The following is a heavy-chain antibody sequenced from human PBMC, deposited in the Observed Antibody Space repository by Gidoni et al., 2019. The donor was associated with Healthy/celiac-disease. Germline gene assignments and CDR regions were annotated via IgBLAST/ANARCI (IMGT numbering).Heavy chain of an antibody. CDR2: IKQDGSEK. CDR1: AFPFIISW. Sequence: VQLVESGGGLLHPGGSLCLSFSASAFPFIISWLSWVRQAPGKGLEWVANIKQDGSEKYYVDAVKGRFTISRDNAKNALYLQMNSLRAEDTAVYYCARGGGTGALYYYYYYMDVWGKGTTVTVSS. J-gene: IGHJ6*03. D-gene: IGHD3-10*01. V-gene: IGHV3-7*01. CDR3: ARGGGTGALYYYYYYMDV.